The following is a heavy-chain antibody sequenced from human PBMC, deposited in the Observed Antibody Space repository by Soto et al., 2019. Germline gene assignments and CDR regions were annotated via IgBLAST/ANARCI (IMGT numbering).Heavy chain of an antibody. J-gene: IGHJ5*02. D-gene: IGHD3-3*01. V-gene: IGHV4-34*01. CDR2: INHSGST. Sequence: SETLSLTCAVYGGSFSGYYWSWIRQPPGKGLEWIGEINHSGSTKYNPSLKSRVTISVDTSKNQFSLKLSSVTAADTAVYYCASLRRYYDFWSGYWNWFDPWGQGTLVTVSS. CDR3: ASLRRYYDFWSGYWNWFDP. CDR1: GGSFSGYY.